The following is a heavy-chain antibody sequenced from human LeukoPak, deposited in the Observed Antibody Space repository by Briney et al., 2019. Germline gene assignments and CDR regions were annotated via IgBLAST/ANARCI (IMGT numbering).Heavy chain of an antibody. CDR2: INSNSGAT. Sequence: VASVKVSCKASRYTSTDYFMHWVRQAPGQGLEWMGCINSNSGATNYAQKFQGRVTMTRDRSISTAYMELSSLTSDDTAVYYCARDPIRGDGYNLDYWGQGTLVTVSS. CDR1: RYTSTDYF. V-gene: IGHV1-2*02. CDR3: ARDPIRGDGYNLDY. J-gene: IGHJ4*02. D-gene: IGHD5-12*01.